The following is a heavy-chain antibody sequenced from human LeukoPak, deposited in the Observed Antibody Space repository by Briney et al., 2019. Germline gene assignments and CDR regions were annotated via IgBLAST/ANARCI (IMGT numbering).Heavy chain of an antibody. Sequence: SETLSLTCAVSGGSISSSNWWSWVRQPPGKGLEWIGEIYHSGSTNYNPSLKSRVTISVDKSKNQFSLKLSSVTAADTAVYYCARSSGYKLGAYDYWGQGTLVTASS. CDR1: GGSISSSNW. CDR3: ARSSGYKLGAYDY. CDR2: IYHSGST. D-gene: IGHD3-22*01. V-gene: IGHV4-4*02. J-gene: IGHJ4*02.